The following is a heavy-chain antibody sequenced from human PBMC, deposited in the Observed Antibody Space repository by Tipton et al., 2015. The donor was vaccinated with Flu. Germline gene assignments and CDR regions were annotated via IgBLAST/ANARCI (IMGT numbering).Heavy chain of an antibody. CDR1: GGSISSYY. CDR2: IYYSGST. D-gene: IGHD3-16*01. J-gene: IGHJ4*02. Sequence: GLVKPSETLSLTCTVSGGSISSYYWSWIRQPPGKGLEWIGYIYYSGSTNYDPSLKSRVTISVDTSKNQFSLKLSSVTAADTAVYYCARDLGYYFDYWGQGTLVTVSS. CDR3: ARDLGYYFDY. V-gene: IGHV4-59*01.